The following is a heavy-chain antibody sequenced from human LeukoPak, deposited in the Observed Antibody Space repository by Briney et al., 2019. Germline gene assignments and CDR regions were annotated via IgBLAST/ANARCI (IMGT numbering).Heavy chain of an antibody. J-gene: IGHJ4*02. V-gene: IGHV3-23*01. CDR2: ISGSGSST. CDR1: GFTFSGYA. Sequence: PGGSLRLSCAASGFTFSGYAMSWVRRAPGKGLEWVSGISGSGSSTYYADSVKGRFTISRDNSKNTLYLQMNTLRPEDTAVYYCTKGDYDILTALDYWGQGTLVTVSS. D-gene: IGHD3-9*01. CDR3: TKGDYDILTALDY.